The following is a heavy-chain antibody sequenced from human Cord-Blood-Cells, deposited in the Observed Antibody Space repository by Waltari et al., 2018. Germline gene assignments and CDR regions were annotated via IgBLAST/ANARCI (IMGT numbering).Heavy chain of an antibody. D-gene: IGHD1-26*01. CDR2: IRYDGSNK. CDR1: GFTFRSYG. Sequence: QVQLVESGGGVVQPGGSLRLSCAASGFTFRSYGMHWVRQAPGKGLEWVAFIRYDGSNKYYADSVKGRFTISRDNSKNTLYLQMNSLRAEDTAVYYCAKEDGSYYDYWGQGILVTVSS. J-gene: IGHJ4*02. V-gene: IGHV3-30*02. CDR3: AKEDGSYYDY.